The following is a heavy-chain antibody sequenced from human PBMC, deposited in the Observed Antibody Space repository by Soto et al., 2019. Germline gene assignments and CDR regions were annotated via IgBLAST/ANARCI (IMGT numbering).Heavy chain of an antibody. V-gene: IGHV1-18*04. CDR2: ISAHNGDT. CDR1: GYSFATYG. CDR3: ATEPIYYNDGSGYYPLGH. D-gene: IGHD3-22*01. Sequence: ASVKVSCKASGYSFATYGFSWVRQAPGQGLECVGWISAHNGDTHYSQKFQGRVTLTTDTSTNTGYMELRSLTSDDTAVYFCATEPIYYNDGSGYYPLGHWGQGTLVTVS. J-gene: IGHJ4*02.